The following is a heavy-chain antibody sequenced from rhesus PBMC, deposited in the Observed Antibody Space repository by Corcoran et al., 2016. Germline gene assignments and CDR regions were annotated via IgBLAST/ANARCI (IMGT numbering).Heavy chain of an antibody. CDR2: ITYSGST. CDR3: TRGSNYGYFDF. Sequence: QLQLQESGPGLVKPSETLSLTCVVSGGSISSGYYYWSWIRQPPGKGLEWIGHITYSGSTSYNPSLKSRVTISRDTSKNQFSLKLTSVTAADTAVYYCTRGSNYGYFDFWGQGALVTVSS. V-gene: IGHV4-122*02. CDR1: GGSISSGYYY. D-gene: IGHD4-23*01. J-gene: IGHJ1*01.